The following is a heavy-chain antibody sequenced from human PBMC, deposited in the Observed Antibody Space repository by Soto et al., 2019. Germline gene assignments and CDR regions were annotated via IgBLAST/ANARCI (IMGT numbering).Heavy chain of an antibody. CDR1: GYTFTGYY. V-gene: IGHV1-2*04. D-gene: IGHD4-17*01. CDR3: ARGRMTVTTLVDY. J-gene: IGHJ4*02. CDR2: INPNSGGT. Sequence: ALVKVSCKASGYTFTGYYMHWVRQAPGQGLEWMGWINPNSGGTNYAQKFQGWVTMTRDTSISTAYMELSRLRSDDTAVYYCARGRMTVTTLVDYWGQGTLVTVSS.